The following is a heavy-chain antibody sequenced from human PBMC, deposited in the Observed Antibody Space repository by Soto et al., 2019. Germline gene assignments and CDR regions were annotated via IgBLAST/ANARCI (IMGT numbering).Heavy chain of an antibody. CDR2: IKQDGSEK. D-gene: IGHD7-27*01. Sequence: GGSMRLSCAASVFTFSSYWMSWVRQATGKGLEWVANIKQDGSEKYYVDSVKGRFTISRDNAKNSLYLQMNSLRAEDTAVYYCARSSGAAFDIWGQGTMVTVSS. V-gene: IGHV3-7*01. J-gene: IGHJ3*02. CDR1: VFTFSSYW. CDR3: ARSSGAAFDI.